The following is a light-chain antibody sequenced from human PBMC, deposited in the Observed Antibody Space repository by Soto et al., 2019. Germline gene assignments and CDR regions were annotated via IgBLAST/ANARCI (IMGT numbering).Light chain of an antibody. J-gene: IGKJ2*01. CDR2: AAT. CDR3: QQYGSFPYT. Sequence: EIVLTQFPDTLSLSPGERATFSCRARQSVRGSYLAWYQQQPGQSPRLLIHAATSRATGIPDRFSGSGSGADFTLTISRLEPEDFAMYYCQQYGSFPYTFGHGTKLEIK. V-gene: IGKV3-20*01. CDR1: QSVRGSY.